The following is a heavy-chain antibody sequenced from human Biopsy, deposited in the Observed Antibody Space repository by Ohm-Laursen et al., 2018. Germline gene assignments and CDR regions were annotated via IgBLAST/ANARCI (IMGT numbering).Heavy chain of an antibody. CDR3: ATKLTGYFHH. Sequence: VKISCKAPGGTFSNYGVHWVRQAPGQGLEWLGGNIPILGTGNYAQKFHDRVTVTVDTSTSTATMELRSLRSDDTAVYYCATKLTGYFHHWGQGTLVIVSS. CDR2: NIPILGTG. V-gene: IGHV1-69*13. D-gene: IGHD3-9*01. CDR1: GGTFSNYG. J-gene: IGHJ1*01.